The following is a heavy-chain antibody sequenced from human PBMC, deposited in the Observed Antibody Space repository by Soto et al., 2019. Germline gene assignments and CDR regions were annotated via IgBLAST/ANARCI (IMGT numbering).Heavy chain of an antibody. CDR3: ASWGIVGVPAATPNGMDV. CDR1: GGTFSSYA. V-gene: IGHV1-69*06. D-gene: IGHD2-2*01. CDR2: IIPIFGTA. Sequence: QVQLVQSGAEVKKPGSSVKVSCKASGGTFSSYAISWVRQAPGQGLEWMGGIIPIFGTANYAQKFQGRVTITADKSTSTAYMELSSLRSEDTAVYYCASWGIVGVPAATPNGMDVWGQGTTVTVSS. J-gene: IGHJ6*02.